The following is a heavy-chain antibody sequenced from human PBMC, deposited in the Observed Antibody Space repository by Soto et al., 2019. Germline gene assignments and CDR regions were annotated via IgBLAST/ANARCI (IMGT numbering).Heavy chain of an antibody. Sequence: GGSLRLSCAASGFTFSSYAMSWVRQAPGKGLEWVSAISGSGGSTYYADSVKGRFTISRDNSKNTLYLQMNSLRAEDTAVYYCAKVPDCSSTSCYVDYWGQGTLVTVSS. J-gene: IGHJ4*02. CDR1: GFTFSSYA. D-gene: IGHD2-2*01. CDR3: AKVPDCSSTSCYVDY. CDR2: ISGSGGST. V-gene: IGHV3-23*01.